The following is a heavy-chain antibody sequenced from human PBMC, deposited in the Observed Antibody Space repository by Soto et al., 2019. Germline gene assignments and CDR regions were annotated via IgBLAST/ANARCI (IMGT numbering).Heavy chain of an antibody. D-gene: IGHD3-16*01. J-gene: IGHJ6*02. CDR2: LNSDGSSK. V-gene: IGHV3-74*01. CDR3: ARGLKNYYAMDV. CDR1: GFTFNSYW. Sequence: PGGSLRLSCAASGFTFNSYWMHWVRQAPGKGLVWVSRLNSDGSSKYYGDSMKGRFTISRDNAENTVYLQMNSLRDEDTAVYFCARGLKNYYAMDVWGQGTTVTVS.